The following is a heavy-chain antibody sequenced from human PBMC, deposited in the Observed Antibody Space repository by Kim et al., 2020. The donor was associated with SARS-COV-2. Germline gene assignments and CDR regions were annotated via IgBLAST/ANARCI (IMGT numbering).Heavy chain of an antibody. D-gene: IGHD3-22*01. CDR2: IYYSGST. CDR1: GGSISSDGYY. V-gene: IGHV4-31*03. Sequence: SETLSLTCTVSGGSISSDGYYWTWIRQHPGKGLEWIGYIYYSGSTYYNPSLMGRVTISVDTSRNQFSLKLNSVTAADTAVYYCARDQYYDFSGYDYWGQGTLVTVXS. CDR3: ARDQYYDFSGYDY. J-gene: IGHJ4*02.